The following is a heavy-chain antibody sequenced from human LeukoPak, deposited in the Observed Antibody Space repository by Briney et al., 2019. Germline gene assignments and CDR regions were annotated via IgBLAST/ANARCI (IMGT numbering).Heavy chain of an antibody. CDR2: IYSSGST. CDR1: GGSIGSYY. D-gene: IGHD5-18*01. Sequence: PSETLSLTCTVSGGSIGSYYWSWIRQPPGKGLEWIAYIYSSGSTKSNPSLKGRVTISVDTSKNQFSLKLTSVTAADTAVYYCARDFRVGTGIWGQGILVTVSS. CDR3: ARDFRVGTGI. J-gene: IGHJ4*02. V-gene: IGHV4-59*01.